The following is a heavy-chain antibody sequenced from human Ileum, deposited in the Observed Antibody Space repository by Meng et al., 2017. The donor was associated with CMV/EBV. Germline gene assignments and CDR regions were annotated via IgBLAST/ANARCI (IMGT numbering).Heavy chain of an antibody. J-gene: IGHJ5*01. CDR3: AKGRNGYSFVFHDW. V-gene: IGHV3-23*01. CDR2: MSIGGAGT. CDR1: GFTFNTYA. D-gene: IGHD5-18*01. Sequence: GGSLRLSCAASGFTFNTYAMSWVRQAAGKGLEWVSGMSIGGAGTYYADSVKGRFTISRDDSRNTLYLQMNSLRADDTALYYCAKGRNGYSFVFHDWWGHGTPVTVSS.